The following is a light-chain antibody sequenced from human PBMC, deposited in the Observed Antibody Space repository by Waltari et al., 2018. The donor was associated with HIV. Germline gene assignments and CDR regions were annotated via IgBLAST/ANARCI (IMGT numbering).Light chain of an antibody. CDR1: GSNIGSTS. J-gene: IGLJ2*01. V-gene: IGLV1-51*01. CDR3: GTWDTSLSGAV. Sequence: QSVLTQPPSVSAAPGQTVTISCSASGSNIGSTSVSWYRQVPGAAPRLLLYDSDKRPSGIPDRFSGSKSGTSATLGITGLQTGDEADYYCGTWDTSLSGAVFGGGTKLTVL. CDR2: DSD.